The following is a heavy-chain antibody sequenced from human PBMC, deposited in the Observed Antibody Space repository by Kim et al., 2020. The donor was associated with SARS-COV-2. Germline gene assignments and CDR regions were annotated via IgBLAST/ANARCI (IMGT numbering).Heavy chain of an antibody. CDR1: GGSLSSHG. CDR3: VGYDTSGYFFDP. V-gene: IGHV1-69*13. Sequence: SVKVSCKASGGSLSSHGISWVRQAPGQGLQWMGGIIPIFGTTNYAEKLQGRVTLTADESTTTAYMELRSLTSEDTAMYYCVGYDTSGYFFDPWGQGTMVTVSS. CDR2: IIPIFGTT. J-gene: IGHJ5*02. D-gene: IGHD3-22*01.